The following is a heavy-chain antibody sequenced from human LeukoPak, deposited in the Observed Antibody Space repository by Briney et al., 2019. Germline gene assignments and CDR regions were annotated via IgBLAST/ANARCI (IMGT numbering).Heavy chain of an antibody. CDR3: ARVRDGYNDAYDI. J-gene: IGHJ3*02. CDR2: INPSGGNT. D-gene: IGHD5-24*01. Sequence: ASVKVSCKASGYTFTNYYIHWVRQAPGQGLEWMGLINPSGGNTNYAQNFQGRVTMTRDTSTSTAYMGLSSLRSEDTAVYYCARVRDGYNDAYDIWGQGTMVTVPS. CDR1: GYTFTNYY. V-gene: IGHV1-46*01.